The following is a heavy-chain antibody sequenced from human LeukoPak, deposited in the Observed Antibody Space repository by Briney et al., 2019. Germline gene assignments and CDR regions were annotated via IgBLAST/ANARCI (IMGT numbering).Heavy chain of an antibody. Sequence: GGSLRLSCAASGFTFSSYAMSWVRQAPGKGLEWVSAISGSGGSTYYADSVKGRFTISRDNAKNSLYLQMNSLRAEDTAVYYCARDKKAYYYDSSGYFLSYYFDYWGQGTLVTVSS. CDR2: ISGSGGST. CDR1: GFTFSSYA. CDR3: ARDKKAYYYDSSGYFLSYYFDY. V-gene: IGHV3-23*01. D-gene: IGHD3-22*01. J-gene: IGHJ4*02.